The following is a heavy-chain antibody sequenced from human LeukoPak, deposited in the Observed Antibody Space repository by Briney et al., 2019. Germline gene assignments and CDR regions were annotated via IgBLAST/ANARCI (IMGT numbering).Heavy chain of an antibody. J-gene: IGHJ4*02. D-gene: IGHD3-3*01. CDR2: ISRSGTII. Sequence: QPGGSLRLSCAASGFTFSGYEMNWVRQAPGKGLEWVSYISRSGTIISYADSVKGRFTISRDNAKNSLYLQMNSLRAEDTAVYYCARERDDCYFDYWGQGTLVTVSS. V-gene: IGHV3-48*03. CDR1: GFTFSGYE. CDR3: ARERDDCYFDY.